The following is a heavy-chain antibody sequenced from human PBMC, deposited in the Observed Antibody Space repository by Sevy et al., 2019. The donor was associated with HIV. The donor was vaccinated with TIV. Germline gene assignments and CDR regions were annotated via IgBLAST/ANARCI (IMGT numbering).Heavy chain of an antibody. D-gene: IGHD2-21*02. CDR3: AKTLQKLPFHPHYFDY. CDR2: ISATGGST. CDR1: GFTLTSYT. Sequence: GGSLRLSCAASGFTLTSYTMNWVRQAPGKGLEWVASISATGGSTYYADSVKGRFTISRDVSKGTLYLQMNSLTAEDXAXFYCAKTLQKLPFHPHYFDYWGQGTLVTVSS. J-gene: IGHJ4*02. V-gene: IGHV3-23*01.